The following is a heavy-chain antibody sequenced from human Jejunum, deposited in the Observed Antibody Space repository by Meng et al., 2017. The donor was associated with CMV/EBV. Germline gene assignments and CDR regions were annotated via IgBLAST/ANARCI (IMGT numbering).Heavy chain of an antibody. V-gene: IGHV1-3*01. D-gene: IGHD1-26*01. Sequence: CKASGYTFINHALPWVRQAPGQRLGWMGWMNPDNGNTEYSQKFQGRVTFTRDTSANTAFMELSSLSSEDTAVYSCARGIHSGAFLIDYWGQGTLVTVSS. J-gene: IGHJ4*02. CDR1: GYTFINHA. CDR3: ARGIHSGAFLIDY. CDR2: MNPDNGNT.